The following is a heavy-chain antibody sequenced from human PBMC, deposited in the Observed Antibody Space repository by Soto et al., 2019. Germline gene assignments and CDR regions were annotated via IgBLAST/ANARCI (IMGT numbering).Heavy chain of an antibody. CDR1: GFTFSSYW. CDR2: INSDGSST. Sequence: RGSLRLSCAASGFTFSSYWMHWVRQAPGKGLVWVSRINSDGSSTSYADSVKGRFTISRDNAKNTLYLQMNSLRAEDTAVYYCARVDLLGYCSGGSCFSFDYWGQGTLVTVSS. D-gene: IGHD2-15*01. J-gene: IGHJ4*02. V-gene: IGHV3-74*01. CDR3: ARVDLLGYCSGGSCFSFDY.